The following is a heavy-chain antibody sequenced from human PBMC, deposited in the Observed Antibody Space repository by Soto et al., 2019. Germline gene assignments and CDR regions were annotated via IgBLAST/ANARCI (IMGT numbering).Heavy chain of an antibody. CDR1: GGSISSSSYY. CDR3: ERSARAMGTGY. V-gene: IGHV4-39*01. J-gene: IGHJ4*02. Sequence: NPSETLSLTCTVSGGSISSSSYYWGWIRQPPGKGLEWIGSIYYSGSTYYNPSLKSRVTISVDTSKNQFSLKLSSVTAADTAVYSCERSARAMGTGYWGEGTLVTVSS. CDR2: IYYSGST. D-gene: IGHD5-18*01.